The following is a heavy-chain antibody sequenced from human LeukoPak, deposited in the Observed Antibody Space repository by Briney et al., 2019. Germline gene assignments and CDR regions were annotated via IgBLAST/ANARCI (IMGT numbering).Heavy chain of an antibody. J-gene: IGHJ4*02. CDR1: GYTFTSYG. CDR3: GTYYYGSGSYGPVDY. Sequence: ASVKVSCKASGYTFTSYGIIWVRQAPGQGLEWMGWISAYNGNTNYAQKLQGRVTMTTDTSTSTAYMELRSLRSDDTAVYYCGTYYYGSGSYGPVDYWSQGTLVTVSS. V-gene: IGHV1-18*01. CDR2: ISAYNGNT. D-gene: IGHD3-10*01.